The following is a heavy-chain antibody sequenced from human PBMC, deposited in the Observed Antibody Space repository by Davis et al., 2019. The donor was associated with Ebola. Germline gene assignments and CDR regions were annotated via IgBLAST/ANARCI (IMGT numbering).Heavy chain of an antibody. CDR2: ISSSSSYI. V-gene: IGHV3-21*01. CDR3: ARGGIVVVPAAMNPYYYYGMDV. Sequence: GESLKISCAASGFTFSSYEMNWVRQAPGKGLEWVSSISSSSSYIYYADSVKGRFTISRDNAKNSLYLQMNSLRAEDTAVYYCARGGIVVVPAAMNPYYYYGMDVWGQGTTVTVSS. D-gene: IGHD2-2*01. J-gene: IGHJ6*02. CDR1: GFTFSSYE.